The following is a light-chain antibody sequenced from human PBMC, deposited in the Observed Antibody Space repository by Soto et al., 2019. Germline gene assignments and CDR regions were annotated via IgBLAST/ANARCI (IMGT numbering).Light chain of an antibody. Sequence: EILFTQSPRTLSLSPGERATLSCRASQSVRSSSLPWYYQKADPAPRFLIYDASRSATAMPDRFSGSGSGTDFSLTIRRLEPEDFAVYSCQHYDSSRWTFGLGTKVDIK. CDR2: DAS. J-gene: IGKJ1*01. CDR3: QHYDSSRWT. CDR1: QSVRSSS. V-gene: IGKV3-20*01.